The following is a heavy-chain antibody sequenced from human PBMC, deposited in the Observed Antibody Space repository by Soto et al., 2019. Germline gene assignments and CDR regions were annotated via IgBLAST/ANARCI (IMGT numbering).Heavy chain of an antibody. CDR3: ARADTIFGVVDDAFDI. CDR1: GFTFSIYW. CDR2: IKQDGSEK. D-gene: IGHD3-3*01. V-gene: IGHV3-7*01. J-gene: IGHJ3*02. Sequence: GGSLRLSCAASGFTFSIYWMSWVRQAPGKGLEWVANIKQDGSEKYYVDSVKGRFTISRDNAKNSLYLQMNSLRAEDTAVYYCARADTIFGVVDDAFDIWGQGTMVTVSS.